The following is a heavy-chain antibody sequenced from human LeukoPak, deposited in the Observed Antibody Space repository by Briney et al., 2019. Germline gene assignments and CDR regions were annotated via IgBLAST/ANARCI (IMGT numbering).Heavy chain of an antibody. CDR1: GYTLTELS. CDR3: ATVPDILTGYYTAY. J-gene: IGHJ4*02. D-gene: IGHD3-9*01. Sequence: ASVKVSGKVSGYTLTELSMHWVRQAPGKGLVWMGGFDPEDGETIYAQKFQGRVTMTEDTSTDTAYMELSSLRSEDTAVYYCATVPDILTGYYTAYWGQGTLVTVSS. V-gene: IGHV1-24*01. CDR2: FDPEDGET.